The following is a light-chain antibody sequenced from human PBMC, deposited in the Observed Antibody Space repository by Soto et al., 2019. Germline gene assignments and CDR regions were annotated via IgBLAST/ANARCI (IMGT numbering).Light chain of an antibody. CDR2: GAS. CDR3: QQYGNSPQT. J-gene: IGKJ1*01. CDR1: QSVSSNY. Sequence: EIVLTQSPGTLSLSPGERATLSCRASQSVSSNYLAWYQQKPGQAPRLLIYGASSRATGIPDRFSGSGSGTDFTLTISRLEPEDFAVYYCQQYGNSPQTFXQGTKVDIK. V-gene: IGKV3-20*01.